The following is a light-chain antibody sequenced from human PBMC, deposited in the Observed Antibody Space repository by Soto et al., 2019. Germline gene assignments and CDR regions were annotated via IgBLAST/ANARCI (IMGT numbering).Light chain of an antibody. Sequence: EIVMTQSPAPLSVSPGERATLSCRASQSVSSNLAWYQQKPGQAPRLLIYGASTRATGIPARFSGSGSGTEFPLTISSLQSEDFAVYYCQQYNTWPPITFGQGTRLEIK. V-gene: IGKV3-15*01. CDR1: QSVSSN. J-gene: IGKJ5*01. CDR3: QQYNTWPPIT. CDR2: GAS.